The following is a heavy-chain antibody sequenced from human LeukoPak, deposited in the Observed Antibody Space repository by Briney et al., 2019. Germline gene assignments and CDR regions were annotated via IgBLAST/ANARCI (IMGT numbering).Heavy chain of an antibody. V-gene: IGHV4-4*02. J-gene: IGHJ3*02. CDR2: IYHSGNT. CDR1: GGSISSSNW. CDR3: ARVIIDSSGYYYGFAFDI. Sequence: SETLSLTCAVSGGSISSSNWWSWVRQPPGKGLEWIGEIYHSGNTNYNPSLKSRVTMSVDKSKNQFSLKLSSVTAADTAVYYCARVIIDSSGYYYGFAFDIWGQGTMVTVSS. D-gene: IGHD3-22*01.